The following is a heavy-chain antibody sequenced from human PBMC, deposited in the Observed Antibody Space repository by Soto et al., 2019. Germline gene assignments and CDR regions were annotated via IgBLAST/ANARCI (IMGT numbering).Heavy chain of an antibody. CDR3: ARDEWDSPYYYMDV. V-gene: IGHV3-21*01. CDR2: ISSSSSYI. CDR1: GFTFSSHS. Sequence: GGSLRLSCAASGFTFSSHSMNWVRQAPGKGLEWVSSISSSSSYIYYADSVKGRFTISRGNAKNSLYLQMNSLRAEDTAVYYCARDEWDSPYYYMDVWGKGTTVTVSS. D-gene: IGHD1-26*01. J-gene: IGHJ6*03.